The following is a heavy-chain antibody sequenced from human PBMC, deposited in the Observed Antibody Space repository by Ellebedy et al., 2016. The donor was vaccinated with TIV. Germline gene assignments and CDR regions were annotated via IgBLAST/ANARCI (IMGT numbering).Heavy chain of an antibody. Sequence: GESLKISCAASGFTFSSYAMSWVRQAPGRGLEWVSTIYSSGGTYYAGSVKGRFTISRDNSKNTLYLQMNSLRAEDTAVYYCAGGISVAGTSSGFWGQGTLVTVSS. CDR3: AGGISVAGTSSGF. CDR2: IYSSGGT. CDR1: GFTFSSYA. J-gene: IGHJ4*02. D-gene: IGHD6-19*01. V-gene: IGHV3-23*05.